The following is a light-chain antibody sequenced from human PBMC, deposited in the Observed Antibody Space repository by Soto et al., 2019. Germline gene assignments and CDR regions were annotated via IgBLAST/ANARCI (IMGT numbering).Light chain of an antibody. V-gene: IGLV1-40*01. Sequence: QPVLTQPPSVSGAPGQRVTISCTGSSSNIGAGYDVHWYQQLPGTAPKILIYSNNNRPSGVPDRFSGSKSGTSGSLAITGLQAEDEADYYCQSYDTNLSGNYVFGTGTKVTVL. CDR2: SNN. CDR3: QSYDTNLSGNYV. CDR1: SSNIGAGYD. J-gene: IGLJ1*01.